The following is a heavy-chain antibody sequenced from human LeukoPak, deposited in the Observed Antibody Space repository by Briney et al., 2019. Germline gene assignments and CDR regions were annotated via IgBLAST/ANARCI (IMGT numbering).Heavy chain of an antibody. V-gene: IGHV1-69*13. CDR1: GGTFSSYA. CDR2: IIPIFGTA. D-gene: IGHD6-13*01. J-gene: IGHJ5*02. CDR3: ARDRAAAGLNNWFDP. Sequence: SVKVSCKASGGTFSSYAISWVRQAPGQGLEWMGGIIPIFGTADYAQKFQGRVTITADESTSTAYMELSSLRSEDTAVYYCARDRAAAGLNNWFDPWGQGTRVTVSS.